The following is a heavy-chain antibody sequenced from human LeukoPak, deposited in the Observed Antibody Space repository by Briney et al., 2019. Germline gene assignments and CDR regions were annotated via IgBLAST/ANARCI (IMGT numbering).Heavy chain of an antibody. J-gene: IGHJ3*02. CDR3: TRDRPGDGAFDI. CDR2: ISSRSSYI. V-gene: IGHV3-21*01. D-gene: IGHD1-1*01. Sequence: PGGSLRLSCVGSGFIFNSYSMNWVRQAPGKGLEWVSSISSRSSYIYYEDSVEGRFTASRDNAKNSLYLQMNSLRAEDTAVYYCTRDRPGDGAFDIWGQGTKVTVAS. CDR1: GFIFNSYS.